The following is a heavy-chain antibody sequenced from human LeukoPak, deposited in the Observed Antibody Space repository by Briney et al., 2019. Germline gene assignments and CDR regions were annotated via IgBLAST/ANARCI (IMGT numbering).Heavy chain of an antibody. Sequence: GGSLRLSCAASGFTFSSYSMNWVRQAPGKGLEWVSSISSSSSYIYYADSVKDRFTISRDNAKNSLYLHMNSLRAEDTAVYYCARAVTAIPNYWGQGTLVTVSS. D-gene: IGHD2-21*02. CDR3: ARAVTAIPNY. V-gene: IGHV3-21*01. CDR1: GFTFSSYS. CDR2: ISSSSSYI. J-gene: IGHJ4*02.